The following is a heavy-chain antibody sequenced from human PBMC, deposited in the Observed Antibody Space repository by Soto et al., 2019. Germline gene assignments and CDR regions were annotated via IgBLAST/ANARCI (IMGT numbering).Heavy chain of an antibody. CDR3: ARDQGVGWFDP. D-gene: IGHD1-26*01. J-gene: IGHJ5*02. CDR2: IYYSEST. CDR1: GGSISSYY. V-gene: IGHV4-59*01. Sequence: PSETLSLTCTVSGGSISSYYWSWIRQPPGKGLEWVGHIYYSESTNYNPSLKSRVTISVDTSKNQFSLKLSSVTAADTAVYYCARDQGVGWFDPWGQGTLVTVSS.